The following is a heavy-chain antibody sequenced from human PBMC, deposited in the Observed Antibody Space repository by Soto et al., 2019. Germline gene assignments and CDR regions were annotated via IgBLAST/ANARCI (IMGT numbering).Heavy chain of an antibody. J-gene: IGHJ4*02. Sequence: ASVKVSCKASGYTFTSYAMHWVRQAPGQRLEWMGWINAGNGNTKYSQKFQGRVTITRDTSASTAYMELSSLRSEDTAVYYCARGRTSGWWYFDNWGQGTLVTVSS. D-gene: IGHD2-8*01. CDR1: GYTFTSYA. CDR3: ARGRTSGWWYFDN. CDR2: INAGNGNT. V-gene: IGHV1-3*01.